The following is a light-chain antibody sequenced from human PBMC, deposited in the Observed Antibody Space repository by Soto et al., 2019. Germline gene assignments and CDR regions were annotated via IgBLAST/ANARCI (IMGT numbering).Light chain of an antibody. V-gene: IGKV1-5*01. Sequence: DIQMTQSPSTLSGSVGYRFTITCRASQVISSWLAWYQQKPGKAPKLLIYAASSLQSGVPSRFSGSGSGTEFTLTISSLQPDDFATYYCQQFNSYSPGAFGQGTKV. CDR3: QQFNSYSPGA. J-gene: IGKJ1*01. CDR2: AAS. CDR1: QVISSW.